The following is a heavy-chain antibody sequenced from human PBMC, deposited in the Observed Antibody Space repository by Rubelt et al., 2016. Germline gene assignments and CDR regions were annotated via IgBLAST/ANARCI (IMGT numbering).Heavy chain of an antibody. D-gene: IGHD4-17*01. Sequence: LVKPSGTLSLTCAVSGGSISSSNWWSWVRQPPGTGLEWIGAIYHSGSITYNPCLKSRVTISVDKSKNQFSLKLSSVTSADTAVYYCARFYDYGDYYFDYCGQGTLVTVSS. CDR1: GGSISSSNW. CDR2: IYHSGSI. CDR3: ARFYDYGDYYFDY. V-gene: IGHV4-4*02. J-gene: IGHJ4*02.